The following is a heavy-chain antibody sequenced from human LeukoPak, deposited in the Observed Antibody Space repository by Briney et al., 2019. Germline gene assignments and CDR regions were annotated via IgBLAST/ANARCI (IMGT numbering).Heavy chain of an antibody. J-gene: IGHJ4*02. V-gene: IGHV3-21*01. CDR2: ISSSSSYI. D-gene: IGHD3-22*01. CDR1: GFTFSSYS. Sequence: GGSLRLSRAASGFTFSSYSMNWVRQAPGKGLEWVSSISSSSSYIYYADSVKGRFTISRDNAKNSLYLQMNSLRAEDTAVYYCARDRSELYYYDSSGYYPIGYWGQGTLVTVSS. CDR3: ARDRSELYYYDSSGYYPIGY.